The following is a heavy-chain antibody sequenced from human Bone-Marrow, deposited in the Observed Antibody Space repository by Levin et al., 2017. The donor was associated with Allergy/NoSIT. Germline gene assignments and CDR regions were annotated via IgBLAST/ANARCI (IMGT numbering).Heavy chain of an antibody. CDR3: AKSIQTDDLGMDV. D-gene: IGHD3-3*01. CDR2: ISNDGSKT. Sequence: GGSLRLSCAASGFTFSTFAMHWVRQAPGKGLEWAAVISNDGSKTYYAESVKGRFTISRDHSKNTLYLEMNSLRPEDTGVYYCAKSIQTDDLGMDVWGQGTTVTVSS. V-gene: IGHV3-30*18. J-gene: IGHJ6*02. CDR1: GFTFSTFA.